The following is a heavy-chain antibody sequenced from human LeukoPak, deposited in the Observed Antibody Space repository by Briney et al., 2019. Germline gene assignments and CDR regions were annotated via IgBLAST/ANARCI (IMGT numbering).Heavy chain of an antibody. J-gene: IGHJ3*02. D-gene: IGHD4-23*01. CDR2: IYSGGST. Sequence: GGSLRLSCAASGFTVSSNYMSWVRQAPGKGLEWVSVIYSGGSTYYADSVKGRFTISRDNSKNTLYLQMNSLRAEDTAVYYCASPTVVTPEALDIWGQGTMVTVSS. CDR3: ASPTVVTPEALDI. V-gene: IGHV3-53*01. CDR1: GFTVSSNY.